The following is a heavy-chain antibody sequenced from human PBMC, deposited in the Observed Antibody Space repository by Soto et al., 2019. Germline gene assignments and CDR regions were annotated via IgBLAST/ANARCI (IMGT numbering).Heavy chain of an antibody. Sequence: VQLVESGGGLIQPGGSLRLSCAASGFTVSSNYMSWVRQAPGKGLEWVSVIYSGGSTYDADAVKGRFTISRDNSKKTLYLQMNSLRSEDTAVYYCARNYDSTAGGACDIWGQGTMVTGSS. V-gene: IGHV3-53*01. CDR2: IYSGGST. J-gene: IGHJ3*02. D-gene: IGHD3-22*01. CDR1: GFTVSSNY. CDR3: ARNYDSTAGGACDI.